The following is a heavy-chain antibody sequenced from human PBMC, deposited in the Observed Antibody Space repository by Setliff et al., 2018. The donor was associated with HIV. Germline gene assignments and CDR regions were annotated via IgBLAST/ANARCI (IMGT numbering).Heavy chain of an antibody. CDR2: INPISGGT. D-gene: IGHD2-15*01. CDR1: GYTFIDYS. Sequence: ASVKVSCKASGYTFIDYSIHWVRQAPGQGLEWMGRINPISGGTIYAQKLQGRITITRDSSASTVYLELSSLRFEDTAVYYCARVYCSGGACYSLNSWGQGALVTVSS. J-gene: IGHJ4*02. V-gene: IGHV1-2*06. CDR3: ARVYCSGGACYSLNS.